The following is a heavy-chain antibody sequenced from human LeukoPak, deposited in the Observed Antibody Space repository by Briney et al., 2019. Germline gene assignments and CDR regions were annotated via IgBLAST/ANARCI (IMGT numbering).Heavy chain of an antibody. V-gene: IGHV1-69*01. D-gene: IGHD4-17*01. CDR2: IIPIFGTA. Sequence: GSSVKVSCKASGGTFSSYAISWVRQAPGQGLEWMGGIIPIFGTANYAQKFQSRVTITADESTSTAYMELSSLRSEDAAVYYCASRLRADYYYMDVWGKGTTVTVSS. CDR3: ASRLRADYYYMDV. CDR1: GGTFSSYA. J-gene: IGHJ6*03.